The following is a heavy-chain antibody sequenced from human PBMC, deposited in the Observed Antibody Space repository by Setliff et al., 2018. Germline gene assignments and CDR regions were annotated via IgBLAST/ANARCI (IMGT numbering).Heavy chain of an antibody. V-gene: IGHV4-39*01. CDR2: IYHGGDT. J-gene: IGHJ4*02. CDR3: ARTGTYRYFDY. CDR1: GGSINSGVYY. D-gene: IGHD1-1*01. Sequence: KLPETLSLTCTVSGGSINSGVYYWGWIRQPPGKGLEWIGRIYHGGDTYYNASLKSRLTISVDTSKNQFSLKLRSVTAADTAVYYCARTGTYRYFDYWGQGALVTVSS.